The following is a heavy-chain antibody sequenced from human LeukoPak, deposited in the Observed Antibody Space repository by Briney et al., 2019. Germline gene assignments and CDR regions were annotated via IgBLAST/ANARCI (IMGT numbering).Heavy chain of an antibody. V-gene: IGHV4-59*01. CDR1: GGSISIYY. D-gene: IGHD3-16*01. J-gene: IGHJ5*02. Sequence: PSETLSLTCIVSGGSISIYYRNWIRQPPGKGLEWIGYIYNSGSTDYNPSLKRRVTISADTSKNQFSLKLTSVTAADTAVYYCARDRELGSWGQGILVTVSS. CDR2: IYNSGST. CDR3: ARDRELGS.